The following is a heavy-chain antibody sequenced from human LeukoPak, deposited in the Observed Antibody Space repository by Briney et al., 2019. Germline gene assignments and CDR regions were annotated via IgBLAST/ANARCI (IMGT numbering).Heavy chain of an antibody. J-gene: IGHJ3*02. CDR3: AKTYSSGWYGAFDI. D-gene: IGHD6-19*01. Sequence: GGSLRLSCAASGFTFDYYGMHWVRQAPGKGLEWVSGISWNSGSIGYADSVKGRFTISRDNAKNSLYLQMNSLRAEDTALYYCAKTYSSGWYGAFDIWGQGTMVTVSS. CDR2: ISWNSGSI. CDR1: GFTFDYYG. V-gene: IGHV3-9*01.